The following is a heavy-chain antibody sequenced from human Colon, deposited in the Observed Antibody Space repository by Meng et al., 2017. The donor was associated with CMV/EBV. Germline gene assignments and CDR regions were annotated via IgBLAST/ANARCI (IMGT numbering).Heavy chain of an antibody. Sequence: GGSLRLSCVASGFTFSNYWMHWVRQTPGKGLVWVSLINGDGSSTRFGDSVKGRFTISRDNAENIIYLEMNSLRAEDTGVYFCARDLNFWSGYYDYWGHGTPVTVSS. D-gene: IGHD3-3*01. V-gene: IGHV3-74*01. J-gene: IGHJ4*01. CDR1: GFTFSNYW. CDR3: ARDLNFWSGYYDY. CDR2: INGDGSST.